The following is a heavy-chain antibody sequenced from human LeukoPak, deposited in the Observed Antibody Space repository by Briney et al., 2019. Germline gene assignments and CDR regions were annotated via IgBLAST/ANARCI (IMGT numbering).Heavy chain of an antibody. D-gene: IGHD1-26*01. J-gene: IGHJ4*02. V-gene: IGHV1-18*03. Sequence: EASVKVSCEASGYTFSSYGIIWVRQAPGQGLQWMGWVSPFNGNTDYAPKLQGRVTMTTDTSTTTAYMELRSLTSDDMAVYYCARRGGSYSHSDFWGQGTLVTASS. CDR1: GYTFSSYG. CDR3: ARRGGSYSHSDF. CDR2: VSPFNGNT.